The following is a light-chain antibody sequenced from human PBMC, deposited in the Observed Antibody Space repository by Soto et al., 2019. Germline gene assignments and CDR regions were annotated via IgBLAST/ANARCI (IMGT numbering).Light chain of an antibody. CDR3: QQFETWPRT. Sequence: VVTQSAATLSVSPGERATLSCRASQSLSSNLAWYHQKPGPAPMLLIYGASTRATGIPARFSGSGSGTEFTITISRLQSEDFEVYYCQQFETWPRTFGQGTKVDIK. CDR2: GAS. J-gene: IGKJ1*01. V-gene: IGKV3-15*01. CDR1: QSLSSN.